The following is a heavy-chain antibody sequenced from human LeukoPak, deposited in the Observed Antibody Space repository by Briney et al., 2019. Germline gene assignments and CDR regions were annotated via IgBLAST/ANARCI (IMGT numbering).Heavy chain of an antibody. CDR2: INGRGNYV. CDR1: GFTFSDYF. CDR3: ARSGIGATEIDY. V-gene: IGHV3-11*06. Sequence: GGSLRLSCAASGFTFSDYFMSWVCQAPGKGLEWLSYINGRGNYVDYAESLKGRITISRDNAKNSLYLQMNSLRAEDTAVYYCARSGIGATEIDYWGQGTLVTVSS. J-gene: IGHJ4*02. D-gene: IGHD6-13*01.